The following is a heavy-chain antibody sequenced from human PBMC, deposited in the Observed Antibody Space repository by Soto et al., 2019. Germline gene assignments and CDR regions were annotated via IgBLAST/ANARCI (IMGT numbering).Heavy chain of an antibody. CDR2: IIPIFGTA. Sequence: SVKVSCKASGGTFSSYAISWVRQAPGQGLEWMGGIIPIFGTANYAQKFQGRVTITADKSTSTAYMELSSLRSEDTAVYYCAREERGLELPSIVYGMDVWGQGTTVTVSS. D-gene: IGHD1-7*01. J-gene: IGHJ6*02. V-gene: IGHV1-69*06. CDR3: AREERGLELPSIVYGMDV. CDR1: GGTFSSYA.